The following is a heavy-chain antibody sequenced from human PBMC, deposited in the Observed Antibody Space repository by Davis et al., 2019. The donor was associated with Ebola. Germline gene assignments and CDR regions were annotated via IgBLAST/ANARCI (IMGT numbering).Heavy chain of an antibody. V-gene: IGHV3-7*01. Sequence: GESLKISCAASGFTFSSYWMSWVRQAPGKGLEWVTSIQTDGSEIHCVDSLKGRFTISRDNVKNSLYLQMNSLRAEETAVYCCATNWYGAFSIWGQGTVVTVSS. CDR2: IQTDGSEI. J-gene: IGHJ3*02. D-gene: IGHD1-1*01. CDR3: ATNWYGAFSI. CDR1: GFTFSSYW.